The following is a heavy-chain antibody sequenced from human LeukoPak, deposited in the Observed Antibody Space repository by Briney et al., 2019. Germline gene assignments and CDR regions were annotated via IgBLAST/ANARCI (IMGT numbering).Heavy chain of an antibody. CDR2: IGGYNGNT. CDR1: GYTFTSYG. D-gene: IGHD3-10*01. J-gene: IGHJ3*02. V-gene: IGHV1-18*01. CDR3: ARDPEPSRLLWFGELLYGFDI. Sequence: ASVKVSCKASGYTFTSYGISWVRQAPGQGLEGMGWIGGYNGNTNYAQKLQRRVTMTTDTSTSTAYMELRSLRSDDTAVYYRARDPEPSRLLWFGELLYGFDIWGQGTMVTVSS.